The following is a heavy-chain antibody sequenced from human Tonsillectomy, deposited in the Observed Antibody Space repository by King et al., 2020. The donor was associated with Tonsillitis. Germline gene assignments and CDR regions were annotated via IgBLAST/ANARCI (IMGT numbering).Heavy chain of an antibody. CDR2: IYYTGRT. D-gene: IGHD2/OR15-2a*01. Sequence: QLQESGPGLVKPSETLSLTCTVSGGSISSTNYYWGWIRQPPGKGLEWIGTIYYTGRTYYNPSLKSRVTISVDTSKNQFSLKLTSVTAAETAVYYCARGCNHHDAFDIWGQGTMVTVSS. J-gene: IGHJ3*02. V-gene: IGHV4-39*01. CDR1: GGSISSTNYY. CDR3: ARGCNHHDAFDI.